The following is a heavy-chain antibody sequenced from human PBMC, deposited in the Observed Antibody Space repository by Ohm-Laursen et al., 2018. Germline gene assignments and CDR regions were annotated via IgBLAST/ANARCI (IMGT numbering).Heavy chain of an antibody. CDR3: AREDLTGTVDY. CDR1: GGSISSYY. Sequence: GTLSLTCTVSGGSISSYYWSWIRQPPGKGLEWIGYIYYSGSTNYSPSLKSRVTISVDTSKNQFSLKLSSVTAADTAVYYCAREDLTGTVDYWGQGTLVTVSS. V-gene: IGHV4-59*01. D-gene: IGHD1-20*01. J-gene: IGHJ4*02. CDR2: IYYSGST.